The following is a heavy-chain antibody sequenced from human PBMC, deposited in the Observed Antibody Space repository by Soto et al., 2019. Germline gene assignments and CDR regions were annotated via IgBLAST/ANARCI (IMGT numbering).Heavy chain of an antibody. CDR3: ARDSRCSGGSCYYYYYGMDV. V-gene: IGHV3-74*01. J-gene: IGHJ6*02. Sequence: GGSLRLSCAASGFTFSSYWMHWVRQAPGKGLVWVSRINSDGSSTSYADSMKGRFTISRDNAKNTLYLQMNSLRAEDTAVYYCARDSRCSGGSCYYYYYGMDVWGQGTTVTVSS. D-gene: IGHD2-15*01. CDR1: GFTFSSYW. CDR2: INSDGSST.